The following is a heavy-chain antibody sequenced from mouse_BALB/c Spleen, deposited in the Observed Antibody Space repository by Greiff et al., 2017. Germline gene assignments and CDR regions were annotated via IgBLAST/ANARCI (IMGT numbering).Heavy chain of an antibody. CDR3: ARDRYRYDGYAMDY. V-gene: IGHV2-9*02. CDR2: IWAGGST. D-gene: IGHD2-14*01. J-gene: IGHJ4*01. CDR1: GFSLTSYG. Sequence: QVQLQQSGPGLVAPSQSLSITCTVSGFSLTSYGVHWVRQPPGKGLEWLGVIWAGGSTNYNSALMSRLCISKDNSKSQVFLKMNSLQTDDTAMYYCARDRYRYDGYAMDYWGQGTSVTVSS.